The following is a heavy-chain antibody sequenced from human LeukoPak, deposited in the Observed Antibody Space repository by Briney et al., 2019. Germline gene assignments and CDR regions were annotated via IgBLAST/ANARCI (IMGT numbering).Heavy chain of an antibody. CDR3: AKRGLVGSSGFKNNWFDP. CDR1: GFTFSSYA. Sequence: GGSPRLSCAASGFTFSSYAMSWVRQAPGKGLEWVSAVSGSGGTTYYADSVKGRFTISRDNSKGTLYLQVNSLRAEDTAVYYCAKRGLVGSSGFKNNWFDPWGQGTLVTVSS. CDR2: VSGSGGTT. V-gene: IGHV3-23*01. J-gene: IGHJ5*02. D-gene: IGHD3-22*01.